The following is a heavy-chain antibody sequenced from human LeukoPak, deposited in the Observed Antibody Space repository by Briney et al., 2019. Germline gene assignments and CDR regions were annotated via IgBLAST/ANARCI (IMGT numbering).Heavy chain of an antibody. J-gene: IGHJ4*02. Sequence: GGSLRLSCAASGFTVSSNYMSWVRQAPGKGLEWVSVIYSGGSTYYADSVKGRFTISRDNSKNTLYLQMNSLRAEDTAVYYCAKSPSSNTLFDYWGQGTLVTVSS. D-gene: IGHD2/OR15-2a*01. CDR3: AKSPSSNTLFDY. V-gene: IGHV3-53*05. CDR2: IYSGGST. CDR1: GFTVSSNY.